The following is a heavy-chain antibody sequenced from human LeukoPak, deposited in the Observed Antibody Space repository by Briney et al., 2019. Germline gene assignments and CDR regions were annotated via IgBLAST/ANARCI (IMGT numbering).Heavy chain of an antibody. V-gene: IGHV1-2*02. CDR3: ARGVIVVVRGYYFDY. CDR2: INPNSGGT. J-gene: IGHJ4*02. Sequence: GASVKVSCKASGYTFTGYYMHWVRQAPGQGLEGMGWINPNSGGTNYAQKFQGRVTMTRDTSISTAYMELSRLRSDNTAVYYCARGVIVVVRGYYFDYWGQGTLVTVSS. CDR1: GYTFTGYY. D-gene: IGHD3-22*01.